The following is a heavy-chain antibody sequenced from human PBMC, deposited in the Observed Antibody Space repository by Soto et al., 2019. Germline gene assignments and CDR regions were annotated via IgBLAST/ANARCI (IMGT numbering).Heavy chain of an antibody. CDR3: ARLIWFGELIYYGMDV. CDR2: INHSGST. J-gene: IGHJ6*02. V-gene: IGHV4-34*01. CDR1: GGSFSGYY. Sequence: SETLSLTCAVYGGSFSGYYWSWIRQPPGKGLEWIGEINHSGSTNYNPSLKSRVTISVDTSKNQFSLKLSSVTAADTAVYYCARLIWFGELIYYGMDVWGQGTTVTVSS. D-gene: IGHD3-10*01.